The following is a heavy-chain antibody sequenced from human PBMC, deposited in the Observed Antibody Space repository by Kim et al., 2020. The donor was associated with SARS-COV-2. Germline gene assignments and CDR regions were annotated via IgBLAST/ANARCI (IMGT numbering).Heavy chain of an antibody. D-gene: IGHD3-22*01. J-gene: IGHJ3*02. CDR1: GFTFSNAW. CDR3: TTAGSETYYYDRSGFRLGAFGI. CDR2: IKSKSDGGTT. Sequence: GGSLRLSCAAPGFTFSNAWMSWVRQAPGKGLEWVGRIKSKSDGGTTDYAAHGKGRFTISSDDSKNTLYLQMNRLKTEDTFVYYCTTAGSETYYYDRSGFRLGAFGISGPGKMVTLSS. V-gene: IGHV3-15*01.